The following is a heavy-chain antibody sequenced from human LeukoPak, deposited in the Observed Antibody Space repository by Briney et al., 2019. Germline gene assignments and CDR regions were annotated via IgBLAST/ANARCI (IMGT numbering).Heavy chain of an antibody. J-gene: IGHJ6*02. D-gene: IGHD6-13*01. CDR3: ARVGQAAGYYYGMDV. CDR1: GFTFSSYG. V-gene: IGHV3-33*01. Sequence: PGRSLRLSCAASGFTFSSYGMHWVRQAPGKGLEWVAVIWYDGSNKYYADSVKGRFTISRDNSKNTLYLQMNSLRAEDTVVYYCARVGQAAGYYYGMDVWGQGTTVTVSS. CDR2: IWYDGSNK.